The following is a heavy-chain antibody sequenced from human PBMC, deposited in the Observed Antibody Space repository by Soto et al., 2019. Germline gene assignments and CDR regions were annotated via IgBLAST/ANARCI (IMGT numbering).Heavy chain of an antibody. J-gene: IGHJ5*02. Sequence: ASVKVSCKASGYTFTGYYMHWVRQAPGQGLEWMGWINPNSGGTNYAQKFQGRVTMTRDTSISTAYMELSRLRSDDTAVYYCARDGSWRVSSGWYRTPPGDWFDPWGQGTLVTVSS. CDR2: INPNSGGT. D-gene: IGHD6-19*01. CDR1: GYTFTGYY. V-gene: IGHV1-2*02. CDR3: ARDGSWRVSSGWYRTPPGDWFDP.